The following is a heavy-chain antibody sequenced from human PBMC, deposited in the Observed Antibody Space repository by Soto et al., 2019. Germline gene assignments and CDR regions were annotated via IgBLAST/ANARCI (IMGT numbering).Heavy chain of an antibody. Sequence: SETLSLTCAVYGGSFSGYYWSWIRQPPGKGLEWIGEINHSGSTNYNPSLKSRVTTSVDTSKNQFSLKLSSVTAADTAVYYCARGIFGNYFDYWGQGTLVTVSS. CDR2: INHSGST. CDR3: ARGIFGNYFDY. D-gene: IGHD3-10*01. V-gene: IGHV4-34*01. J-gene: IGHJ4*02. CDR1: GGSFSGYY.